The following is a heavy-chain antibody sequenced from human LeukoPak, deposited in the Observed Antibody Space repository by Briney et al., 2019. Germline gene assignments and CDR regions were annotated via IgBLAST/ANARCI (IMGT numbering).Heavy chain of an antibody. CDR3: AQWAAVRGVITPLDY. CDR1: GFTFNSYA. CDR2: ISGRGGST. V-gene: IGHV3-23*01. Sequence: GGSLRLSCAASGFTFNSYAMNWVRQAPGKGLEWVSAISGRGGSTYYADSVKGRFTISRDNSKNTLYLQMNSLRADDTAVYYCAQWAAVRGVITPLDYWGRGTLVTVSS. D-gene: IGHD3-10*01. J-gene: IGHJ4*02.